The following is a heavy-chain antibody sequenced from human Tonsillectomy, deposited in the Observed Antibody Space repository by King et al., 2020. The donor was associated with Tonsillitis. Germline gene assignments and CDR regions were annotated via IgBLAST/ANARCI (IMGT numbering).Heavy chain of an antibody. D-gene: IGHD4-23*01. CDR1: GFTFSSYG. V-gene: IGHV3-33*01. Sequence: VQLVESGGGVVQPGRSLRLSCAASGFTFSSYGMHWVRQAPGKGLEWVAVIVSDGSNKYYADSVKCRFTISRDNSKNTLYLQMNSLRAEDTAVYYCALDYGGNSFDYWGQGTLVTVSS. CDR3: ALDYGGNSFDY. CDR2: IVSDGSNK. J-gene: IGHJ4*02.